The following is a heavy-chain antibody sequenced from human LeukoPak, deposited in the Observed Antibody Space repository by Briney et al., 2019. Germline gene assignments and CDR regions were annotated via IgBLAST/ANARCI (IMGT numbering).Heavy chain of an antibody. V-gene: IGHV3-21*01. CDR1: GFTFSTYT. CDR2: ISSRSSYI. D-gene: IGHD6-13*01. CDR3: ARVGPYSSSWYY. Sequence: GGSLRLSCAASGFTFSTYTMNWVRQAPGKGLEWVSSISSRSSYIYYADSVKGRFTISRDNAKNSLYLQMNSLRAEDTAVYYCARVGPYSSSWYYWGQGTLVTVSS. J-gene: IGHJ4*02.